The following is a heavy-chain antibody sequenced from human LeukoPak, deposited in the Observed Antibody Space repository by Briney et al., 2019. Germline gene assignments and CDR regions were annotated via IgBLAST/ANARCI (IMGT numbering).Heavy chain of an antibody. V-gene: IGHV4-38-2*01. J-gene: IGHJ4*02. D-gene: IGHD6-13*01. CDR1: GYSISSGYY. CDR2: IYHGGST. Sequence: SETLSLTCSVSGYSISSGYYWGWIRQPPGKGLEWIGNIYHGGSTYYNSSLKSRVTVSVDTSKNQFSLQLNSVTAADTAVYYCARYSSSGKGDYWGQGTLVTVSS. CDR3: ARYSSSGKGDY.